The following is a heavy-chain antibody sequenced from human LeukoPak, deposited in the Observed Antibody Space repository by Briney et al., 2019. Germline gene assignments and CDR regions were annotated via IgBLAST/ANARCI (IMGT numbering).Heavy chain of an antibody. J-gene: IGHJ4*02. CDR3: AREKGYYNSSGYWAGNFDY. Sequence: SDPLSLMCSVWGGSQRSYYWMCMREPRGGGRVGSGYIYYCGRTNHNPSLKSRLTISVDTSKNQFSLKLSSVTAAHTAVYYCAREKGYYNSSGYWAGNFDYWGQGTLVTVSS. CDR1: GGSQRSYY. V-gene: IGHV4-59*01. D-gene: IGHD3-22*01. CDR2: IYYCGRT.